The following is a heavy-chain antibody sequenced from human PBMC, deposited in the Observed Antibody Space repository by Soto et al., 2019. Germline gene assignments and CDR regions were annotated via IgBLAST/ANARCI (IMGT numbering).Heavy chain of an antibody. Sequence: GGSLRLSCAASGFTFSIYNMNWVRQAPGKGLEWVSYISSSSSTIYYADSVKGRFTISRDNAKNSLYLQMNSLRDEDTAVYYCASSPSLPGDRAGWYGNWFDPWGQGTLVTVSS. CDR2: ISSSSSTI. V-gene: IGHV3-48*02. CDR1: GFTFSIYN. J-gene: IGHJ5*02. CDR3: ASSPSLPGDRAGWYGNWFDP. D-gene: IGHD6-19*01.